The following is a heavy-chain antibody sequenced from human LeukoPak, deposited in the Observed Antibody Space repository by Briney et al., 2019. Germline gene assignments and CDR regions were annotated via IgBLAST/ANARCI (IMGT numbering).Heavy chain of an antibody. CDR1: GFTFTNYW. Sequence: PGGSLRLSCAASGFTFTNYWMTWVRQAPGKGLEWVANIKQDGSVKYYVDSVKGRFTISRDNAKNSLYLQMNSLRAEDTALYYCAKDIEGQPITWGQGTLVTVSS. CDR2: IKQDGSVK. V-gene: IGHV3-7*03. D-gene: IGHD5-12*01. CDR3: AKDIEGQPIT. J-gene: IGHJ5*02.